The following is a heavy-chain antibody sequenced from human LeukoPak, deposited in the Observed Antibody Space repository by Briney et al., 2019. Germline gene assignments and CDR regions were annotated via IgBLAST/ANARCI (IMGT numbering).Heavy chain of an antibody. CDR3: ARYPPHNDAFDI. CDR2: ISSSGSYI. CDR1: GFTFSSYS. J-gene: IGHJ3*02. V-gene: IGHV3-21*01. Sequence: GGSLRLSCAASGFTFSSYSMNWVRQAPGKGLEWVSSISSSGSYIYYADSVKGRFTISRDNAKNSLYLQMNSLRAEDTAVYYCARYPPHNDAFDIWGQGPMVPVSS.